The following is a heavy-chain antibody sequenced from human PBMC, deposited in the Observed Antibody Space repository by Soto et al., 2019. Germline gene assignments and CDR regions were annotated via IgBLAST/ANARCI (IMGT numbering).Heavy chain of an antibody. CDR3: AREGSGSFYI. CDR2: IYSGGST. Sequence: GGSLRLSCAASGFTVSSNYMSWVRQAPGKGLEWVSVIYSGGSTDYTDSVKGRFTISRDSPKNTVFLQMNSLRAEDTAVYYCAREGSGSFYIWGQGTLVTVSS. CDR1: GFTVSSNY. J-gene: IGHJ4*02. D-gene: IGHD3-10*01. V-gene: IGHV3-66*01.